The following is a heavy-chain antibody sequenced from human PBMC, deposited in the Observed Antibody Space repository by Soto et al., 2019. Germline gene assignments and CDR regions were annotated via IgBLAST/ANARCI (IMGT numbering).Heavy chain of an antibody. V-gene: IGHV6-1*01. CDR1: GDSVSSNSAA. J-gene: IGHJ6*03. Sequence: SQTLSLTCAISGDSVSSNSAAWNWIRLSPSRGLEWLARTYYRSRWYNDYAVSVRSRITVNPDTSKNQFSLQLTSVTPEDTAVVYCAETTSHQCYYMAVWGKGTTATVSS. CDR3: AETTSHQCYYMAV. CDR2: TYYRSRWYN. D-gene: IGHD1-7*01.